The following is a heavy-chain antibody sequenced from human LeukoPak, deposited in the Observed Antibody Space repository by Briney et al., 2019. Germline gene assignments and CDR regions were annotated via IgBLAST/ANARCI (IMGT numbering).Heavy chain of an antibody. CDR2: IYYSGST. J-gene: IGHJ5*02. CDR3: ARLLGVINWFDP. D-gene: IGHD2-8*01. CDR1: GGSISSSSYY. Sequence: SETLSLTCTVSGGSISSSSYYWGWIRQPPGKGLEWIGSIYYSGSTYYNPSLKSRVTISVDTSKNQFSLKLSSVTAADTAVYYCARLLGVINWFDPWGQGTLVTVSS. V-gene: IGHV4-39*01.